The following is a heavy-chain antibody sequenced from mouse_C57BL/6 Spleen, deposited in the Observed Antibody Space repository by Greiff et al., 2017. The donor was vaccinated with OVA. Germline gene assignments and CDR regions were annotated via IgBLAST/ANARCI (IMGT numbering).Heavy chain of an antibody. CDR2: IWSGGST. CDR3: ARNYYGSSLWFAY. V-gene: IGHV2-2*01. J-gene: IGHJ3*01. CDR1: GFSLTSYG. D-gene: IGHD1-1*01. Sequence: VKLVESGPGLVQPSQSLSITCTVSGFSLTSYGVHWVRQSPGKGLEWLGVIWSGGSTDYNAAFISRLSISKDNSKSQVFFKMNSLQADDTAIYYCARNYYGSSLWFAYWGQGTLVTVSA.